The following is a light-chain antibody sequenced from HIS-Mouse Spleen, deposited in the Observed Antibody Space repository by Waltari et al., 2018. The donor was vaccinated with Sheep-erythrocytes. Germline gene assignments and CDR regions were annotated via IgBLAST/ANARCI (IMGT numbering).Light chain of an antibody. V-gene: IGKV1-12*01. CDR2: AAS. J-gene: IGKJ5*01. CDR1: QGISSW. Sequence: DIQMTQSPSSVSASVGDRVTITCRAGQGISSWLGRYQQKPGKAPKLLIYAASSLQSGVPSRFSGSGSGTEFTLTISSLQPEDFATYYCQQANSFPITFGQGTRLEIK. CDR3: QQANSFPIT.